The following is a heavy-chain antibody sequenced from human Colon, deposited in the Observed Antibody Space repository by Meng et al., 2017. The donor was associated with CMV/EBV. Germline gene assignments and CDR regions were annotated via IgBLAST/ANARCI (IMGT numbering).Heavy chain of an antibody. D-gene: IGHD3-16*01. CDR2: IYIDDST. J-gene: IGHJ4*02. Sequence: DVRVGEYGGGLVQPGGSLRLSCAASGFPVSSKYMSWVRQAPVKGLEWVSVIYIDDSTYYADSVEGRFTISGDNSRNTVYLQMNSLRAEDTAVYYCARDSPHAWDWGQGTLVTVSS. CDR1: GFPVSSKY. V-gene: IGHV3-53*01. CDR3: ARDSPHAWD.